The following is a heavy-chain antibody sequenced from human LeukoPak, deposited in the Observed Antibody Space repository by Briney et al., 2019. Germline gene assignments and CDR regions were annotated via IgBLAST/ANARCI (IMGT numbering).Heavy chain of an antibody. CDR3: ATKQWLAPPPDS. J-gene: IGHJ4*02. CDR1: GFTFSKYW. CDR2: INTDGTVI. Sequence: GGSLRLSCAASGFTFSKYWMLWVRQAPGKGLESVSRINTDGTVITYADSVKGRFTVSRDNADNTMFLQMNSVRDEDTAVYYCATKQWLAPPPDSWGQGTPVTVSS. D-gene: IGHD6-19*01. V-gene: IGHV3-74*01.